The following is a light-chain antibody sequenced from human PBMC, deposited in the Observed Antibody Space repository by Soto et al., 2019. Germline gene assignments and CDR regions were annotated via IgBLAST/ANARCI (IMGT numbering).Light chain of an antibody. J-gene: IGKJ4*01. V-gene: IGKV3-11*01. Sequence: EIVVTQSPATLSLSPGERATLSCRASQSVSSYLAWYQQKPGQAPRLLIYDASNRATGIPARVSGSGSVTDSTLTISSLEPEDFAVYYCQQRRNWQGATFGGGTNVEIK. CDR3: QQRRNWQGAT. CDR2: DAS. CDR1: QSVSSY.